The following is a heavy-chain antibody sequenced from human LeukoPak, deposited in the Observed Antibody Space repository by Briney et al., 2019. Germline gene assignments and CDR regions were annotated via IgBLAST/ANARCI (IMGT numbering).Heavy chain of an antibody. CDR1: GGTFTSYA. CDR2: IIPIFGTA. Sequence: ASVKVSCKASGGTFTSYAITWVRQAPGQGLEWMGGIIPIFGTANYAQKFQGRVTITADESTSTAYMELSSLRSEDTAVYYCARDGDSSAWFYWGQGTLVTVSS. CDR3: ARDGDSSAWFY. V-gene: IGHV1-69*01. J-gene: IGHJ4*02. D-gene: IGHD6-19*01.